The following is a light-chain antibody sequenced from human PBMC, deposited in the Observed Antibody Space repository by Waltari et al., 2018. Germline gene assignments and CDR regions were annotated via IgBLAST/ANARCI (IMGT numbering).Light chain of an antibody. CDR3: QHYDNYPVA. V-gene: IGKV1-5*03. CDR2: KSS. J-gene: IGKJ2*01. Sequence: DIQMTQSPSTLSASVGDRVSITCRASQSISIWLAWYQQRSGKAPKLLISKSSSLESGGPSRFSGSCSGTEFTLTITNLHPDDFSTYYCQHYDNYPVAFGQGTKLEIK. CDR1: QSISIW.